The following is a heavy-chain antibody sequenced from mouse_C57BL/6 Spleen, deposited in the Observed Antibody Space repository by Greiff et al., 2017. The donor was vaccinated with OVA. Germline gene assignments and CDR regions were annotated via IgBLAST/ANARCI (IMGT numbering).Heavy chain of an antibody. J-gene: IGHJ2*01. Sequence: EVKLVESGPELVKPGASVKISCKASGYSFTGYFMNWVMQSHGKSLEWIGGINPYNGDTFYNQKFKGKATLTVDKSSSTAHMELRSLTSEDSAVEYCAREGSYYGSSYGSNYFDDWGKGTTLTVSS. CDR2: INPYNGDT. V-gene: IGHV1-20*01. D-gene: IGHD1-1*01. CDR3: AREGSYYGSSYGSNYFDD. CDR1: GYSFTGYF.